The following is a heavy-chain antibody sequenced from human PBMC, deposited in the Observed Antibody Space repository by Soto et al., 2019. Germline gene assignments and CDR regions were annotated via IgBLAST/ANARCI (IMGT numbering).Heavy chain of an antibody. CDR1: GYMFTGFY. CDR2: INPNNGVT. V-gene: IGHV1-2*02. Sequence: QVQLVQSGAEVKRPGASVKVSCKASGYMFTGFYLHWVRQAPGQGLEWMGWINPNNGVTTYAKNFQGRVTMTRDSSISTAYMELSSLRSDDTAVYFCAAAVIPVAGRHPDFWGQGTVVTVS. J-gene: IGHJ4*02. D-gene: IGHD6-19*01. CDR3: AAAVIPVAGRHPDF.